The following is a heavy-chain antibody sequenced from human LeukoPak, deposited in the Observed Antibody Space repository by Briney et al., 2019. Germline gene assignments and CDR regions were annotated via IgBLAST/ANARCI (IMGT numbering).Heavy chain of an antibody. Sequence: GGSLRLSCVASGFTFSNSWMSWVRQAPGKGLEWMANINQDGSEKYYVDSVKGRFTISRDNAKNSLYLQMNSLRAEDTAVYYCARAYYGLARSWFDPWGQGSLVTVSS. CDR3: ARAYYGLARSWFDP. CDR2: INQDGSEK. J-gene: IGHJ5*02. D-gene: IGHD3-10*01. CDR1: GFTFSNSW. V-gene: IGHV3-7*04.